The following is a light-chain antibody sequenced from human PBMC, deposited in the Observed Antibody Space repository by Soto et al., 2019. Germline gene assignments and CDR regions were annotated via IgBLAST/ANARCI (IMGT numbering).Light chain of an antibody. Sequence: DIQMTQSPSSRSASVGDRVTITCQASQDIKNYLNWYQQKPGKAPNLLIYDASNLKTGVPSRFSGRGSGTHFTFTISSLQPEDIATYYCQHYDHLPPLSFGGGTKVEIK. J-gene: IGKJ4*01. V-gene: IGKV1-33*01. CDR3: QHYDHLPPLS. CDR1: QDIKNY. CDR2: DAS.